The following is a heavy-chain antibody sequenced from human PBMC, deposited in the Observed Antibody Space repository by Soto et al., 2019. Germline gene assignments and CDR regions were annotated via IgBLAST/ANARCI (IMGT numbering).Heavy chain of an antibody. V-gene: IGHV4-30-4*01. Sequence: LSLTCTVSGGSISSGDYYWSWIRQPPGKGLEWIGYIYYSGSTYYNPSLKSRVTISVDTSKNQFSLKLSSVTAADTAVYYCARVGSGYDSYYFDYWGQGTLVTVSS. CDR3: ARVGSGYDSYYFDY. D-gene: IGHD5-12*01. CDR1: GGSISSGDYY. CDR2: IYYSGST. J-gene: IGHJ4*02.